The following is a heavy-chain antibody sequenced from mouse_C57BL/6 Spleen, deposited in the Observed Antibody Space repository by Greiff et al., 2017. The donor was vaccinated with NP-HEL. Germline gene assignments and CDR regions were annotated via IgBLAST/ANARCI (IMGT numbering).Heavy chain of an antibody. D-gene: IGHD1-1*01. CDR3: ARRHYGKASAWFAY. V-gene: IGHV2-2*01. J-gene: IGHJ3*01. CDR1: GFSLTSYG. Sequence: QVQLKESGPGLVQPSQSLSITCTVSGFSLTSYGVHWVRQSPGKGLEWLGVIWSGGSTDYNAAFISRLSISKDNSKSQVFFKMNSLQADDTAIYYCARRHYGKASAWFAYWGQGTLVTVSA. CDR2: IWSGGST.